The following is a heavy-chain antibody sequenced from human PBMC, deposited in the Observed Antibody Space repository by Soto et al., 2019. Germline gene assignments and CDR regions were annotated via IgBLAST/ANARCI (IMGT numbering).Heavy chain of an antibody. V-gene: IGHV4-39*01. CDR2: IYYSGST. CDR3: ARTYSSSVNWFDP. Sequence: PSETLSLTCTVSGGSISSSSYCWGWIRQPPGKGLEWIGSIYYSGSTYYNPSLKSRVTISVDTSKNQFSLKLSSVTAADTAVYYCARTYSSSVNWFDPWGQGTLVTVSS. J-gene: IGHJ5*02. D-gene: IGHD6-6*01. CDR1: GGSISSSSYC.